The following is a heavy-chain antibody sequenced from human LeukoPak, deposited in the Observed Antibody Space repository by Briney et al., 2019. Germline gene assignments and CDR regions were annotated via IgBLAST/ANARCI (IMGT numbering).Heavy chain of an antibody. CDR2: RKQDRGET. CDR1: GFTFSTYW. D-gene: IGHD1-1*01. J-gene: IGHJ4*02. Sequence: PGGSLRLSCAASGFTFSTYWMAWVRQAPGKGLEWVANRKQDRGETYYVESVRGRFTISRDNARNSLYLQMDNLRAEDTAVYHCARGDGDDNWLIDYWGQGTLVTVSS. CDR3: ARGDGDDNWLIDY. V-gene: IGHV3-7*01.